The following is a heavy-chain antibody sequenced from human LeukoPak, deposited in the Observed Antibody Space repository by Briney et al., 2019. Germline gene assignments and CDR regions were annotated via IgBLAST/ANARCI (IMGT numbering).Heavy chain of an antibody. Sequence: SETLSLTCTVSGGSINSYYWSWIRQPAGKGLEWIGRIYTSGSTNYNPSLKSRVTMSVDTSENQFSLKLSSVTAADTAVYYCARVVGATTDYYFDYWGQGTLVTVSS. CDR1: GGSINSYY. CDR2: IYTSGST. J-gene: IGHJ4*02. CDR3: ARVVGATTDYYFDY. D-gene: IGHD1-26*01. V-gene: IGHV4-4*07.